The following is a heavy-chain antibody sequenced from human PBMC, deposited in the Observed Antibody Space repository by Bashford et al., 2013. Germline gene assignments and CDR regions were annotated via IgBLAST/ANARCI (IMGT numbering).Heavy chain of an antibody. Sequence: SVKVSCKASGYTFTSYGISWVRQAPGQGLEWMGWISAYNGNTNYAQKLQGRVTMTTDTSTSTAYMELRSLRAEDTAVYYCAKGDYDMRFRYFPYWGQGTLVTVSS. CDR3: AKGDYDMRFRYFPY. V-gene: IGHV1-18*01. CDR2: ISAYNGNT. J-gene: IGHJ4*02. D-gene: IGHD3-9*01. CDR1: GYTFTSYG.